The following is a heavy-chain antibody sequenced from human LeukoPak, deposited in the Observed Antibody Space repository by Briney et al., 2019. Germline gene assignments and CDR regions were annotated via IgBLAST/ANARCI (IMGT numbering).Heavy chain of an antibody. V-gene: IGHV4-59*01. CDR1: GGSISNFH. Sequence: PSETLSLTCTVSGGSISNFHWSWIRQPPGKGLEWIGYIYYSGSTNYNPSLKSRVTISVDTSKNQFSLKLSSVTAADTAVYYCARASFGDPGYVDVWGKGTTVTISS. CDR3: ARASFGDPGYVDV. J-gene: IGHJ6*03. CDR2: IYYSGST. D-gene: IGHD2/OR15-2a*01.